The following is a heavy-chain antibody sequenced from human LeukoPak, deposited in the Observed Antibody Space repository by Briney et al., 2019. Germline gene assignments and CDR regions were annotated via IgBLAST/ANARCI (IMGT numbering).Heavy chain of an antibody. CDR3: ARALRTGYPYYYYYGMDV. D-gene: IGHD3/OR15-3a*01. V-gene: IGHV1-8*01. J-gene: IGHJ6*02. CDR2: MNPNSGNT. CDR1: GYTFTSYD. Sequence: GASVTVSCKASGYTFTSYDINWVRQATGQGLEWMGWMNPNSGNTGYAQKLQGRVTMTRNTSISTAYMELSSLRSEDTAVYYCARALRTGYPYYYYYGMDVWGQGTTVTVSS.